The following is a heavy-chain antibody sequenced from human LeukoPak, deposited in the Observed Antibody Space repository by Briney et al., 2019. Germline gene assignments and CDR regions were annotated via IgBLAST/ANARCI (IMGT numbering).Heavy chain of an antibody. CDR1: GFTFSNYA. V-gene: IGHV3-23*01. D-gene: IGHD2-2*01. J-gene: IGHJ6*02. Sequence: PGGSLRLSCAASGFTFSNYAISWVRQAPGKGLEWVSAISGSGGSTYYADSVKGRFTISRDNSKNTLYLQMNSLRAEDTAVYYCAKDLHDCSSTSCYLGYYGMDVWGQGTTVTVSS. CDR3: AKDLHDCSSTSCYLGYYGMDV. CDR2: ISGSGGST.